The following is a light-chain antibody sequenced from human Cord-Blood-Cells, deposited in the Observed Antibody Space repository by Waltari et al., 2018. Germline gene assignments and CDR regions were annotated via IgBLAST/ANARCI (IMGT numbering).Light chain of an antibody. Sequence: QPVLTQSSSASASLGSSVNLTCTLTSGHSSSIIAWPQQQPGKAPRYLMKLEGSGSYNKGSGVPDRFSGSSSGADRYLTISNLQSEDEADYYCETWDSNTRVFGGGTKLTVL. J-gene: IGLJ3*02. CDR2: LEGSGSY. CDR3: ETWDSNTRV. V-gene: IGLV4-60*03. CDR1: SGHSSSI.